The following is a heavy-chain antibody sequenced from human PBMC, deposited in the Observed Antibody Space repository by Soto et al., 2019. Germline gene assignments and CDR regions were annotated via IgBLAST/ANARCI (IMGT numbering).Heavy chain of an antibody. V-gene: IGHV1-46*01. D-gene: IGHD6-13*01. Sequence: QMQLVQSGAEVKRPGASVRVSCKSSGYTFTSFYIHWVRQAPGQGLEWMGIINPSGGSTNFGQRFQGSVTMTRVMSTNTQYMELSSLKSDDTAVYYWASSPAFSSSWYGIPADPSHGMDVWGQGTTVTVS. CDR3: ASSPAFSSSWYGIPADPSHGMDV. CDR2: INPSGGST. CDR1: GYTFTSFY. J-gene: IGHJ6*02.